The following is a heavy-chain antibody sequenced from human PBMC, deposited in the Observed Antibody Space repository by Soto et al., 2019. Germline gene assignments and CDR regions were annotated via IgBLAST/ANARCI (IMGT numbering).Heavy chain of an antibody. Sequence: QVQLVESGGGVVQPGTSLRLSCAASGFTFSSFGIHCVRQAPGKGLEWVAVISYDGIDKNYGDSVKGRFTISRENSKNMVYLQMNSLRIEDTAVYHCAKDLREMATIRPDYWGQGVLVAVSS. CDR3: AKDLREMATIRPDY. D-gene: IGHD5-12*01. CDR2: ISYDGIDK. V-gene: IGHV3-30*18. J-gene: IGHJ4*02. CDR1: GFTFSSFG.